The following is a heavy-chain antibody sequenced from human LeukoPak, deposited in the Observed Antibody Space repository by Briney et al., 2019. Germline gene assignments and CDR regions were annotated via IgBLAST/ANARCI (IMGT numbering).Heavy chain of an antibody. D-gene: IGHD2-2*01. CDR1: GYTCTSYD. J-gene: IGHJ4*02. V-gene: IGHV1-8*01. CDR2: MNPNSGNT. CDR3: ARDRRANIVVVPDDY. Sequence: ASVKVSCKASGYTCTSYDINWVRQATGQGLEWMGWMNPNSGNTGYAQKFQGRVTMTRNTSISTAYMELSSLRSEDTAVYYCARDRRANIVVVPDDYWGQGTLVTVSS.